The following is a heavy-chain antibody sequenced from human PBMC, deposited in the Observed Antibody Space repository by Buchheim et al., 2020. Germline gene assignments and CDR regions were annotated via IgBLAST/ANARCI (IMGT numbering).Heavy chain of an antibody. Sequence: QVQLQESGPGLVQPSQTLSLTCSVSGGSIISNMYYWSWIRQPAGKGLEWIGRISTSGSTNYNPSLRSRVTISVDPSKNQFSLQLSSLTAADTAVYFCARSREGAYCGTDSYSDYWGQGTL. CDR1: GGSIISNMYY. J-gene: IGHJ4*02. V-gene: IGHV4-61*02. CDR2: ISTSGST. D-gene: IGHD2-21*02. CDR3: ARSREGAYCGTDSYSDY.